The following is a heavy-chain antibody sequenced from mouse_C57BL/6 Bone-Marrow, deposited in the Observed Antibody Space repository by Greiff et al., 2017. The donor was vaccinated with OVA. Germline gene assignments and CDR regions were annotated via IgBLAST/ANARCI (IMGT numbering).Heavy chain of an antibody. V-gene: IGHV3-6*01. CDR2: ISYDGSN. J-gene: IGHJ4*01. CDR1: GYSITSGYY. Sequence: EVKLQESGPGLVKPSQSLSLTCSVTGYSITSGYYWNWIRQFPGNKLEWMGYISYDGSNNYNPSLKNRISITRDTSKNQFFLKLNSVTTEDTATYYCAYAMDYWGQGTSVTVSS. CDR3: AYAMDY.